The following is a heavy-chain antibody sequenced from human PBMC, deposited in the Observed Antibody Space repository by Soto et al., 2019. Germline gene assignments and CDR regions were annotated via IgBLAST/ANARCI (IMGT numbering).Heavy chain of an antibody. CDR1: GFTFSSYG. CDR3: AKLIAGGSDY. Sequence: GGALRLSCIASGFTFSSYGMSWVRQAPGKGLEWVSSIGGSGGNTYYADSVKGRFTISRDNSKNTMSLQMSSLRAEDTAVYYCAKLIAGGSDYWGQGTLVTVSS. CDR2: IGGSGGNT. J-gene: IGHJ4*02. D-gene: IGHD6-13*01. V-gene: IGHV3-23*01.